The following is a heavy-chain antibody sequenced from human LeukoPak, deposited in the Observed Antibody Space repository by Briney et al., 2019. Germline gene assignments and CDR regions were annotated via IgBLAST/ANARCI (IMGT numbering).Heavy chain of an antibody. D-gene: IGHD2-2*01. CDR2: INPNSGGT. CDR3: ARVIPAAIWENWFGP. J-gene: IGHJ5*02. CDR1: GYTFTGYY. Sequence: ASVKVSCKASGYTFTGYYMHWVRQAPGQGLEWMGWINPNSGGTNYAQKFQGRVTMTRDTSISTAYMELSRLRSDDTAVYYCARVIPAAIWENWFGPWGQGALVTVSS. V-gene: IGHV1-2*02.